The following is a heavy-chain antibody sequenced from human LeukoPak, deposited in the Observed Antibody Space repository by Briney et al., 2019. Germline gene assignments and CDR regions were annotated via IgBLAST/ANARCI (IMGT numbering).Heavy chain of an antibody. CDR3: ASSLWGYSST. D-gene: IGHD6-19*01. V-gene: IGHV4-59*01. Sequence: SETLSLTCTVSGGSISSYYWSWIRQPPGKGLEWIGYIYYSGSTNYNPSLKSQVTISVDTSKNQFSLKLSSVTAADTAVYYCASSLWGYSSTWGQGTLVTVSS. J-gene: IGHJ5*02. CDR2: IYYSGST. CDR1: GGSISSYY.